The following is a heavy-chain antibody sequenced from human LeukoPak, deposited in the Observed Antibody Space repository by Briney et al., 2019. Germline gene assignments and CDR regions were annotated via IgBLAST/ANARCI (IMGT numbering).Heavy chain of an antibody. V-gene: IGHV3-21*01. Sequence: GGSLRLSCAASGFTFSTYSMDWVRQAPGKGLEWVSCISSGSSYIYYADSVKGRFTISRDNAKNSLYLQMNSLRAEDTAVYYCARREVGATLGDWGQGTLVTVSS. CDR2: ISSGSSYI. D-gene: IGHD1-26*01. CDR1: GFTFSTYS. J-gene: IGHJ4*02. CDR3: ARREVGATLGD.